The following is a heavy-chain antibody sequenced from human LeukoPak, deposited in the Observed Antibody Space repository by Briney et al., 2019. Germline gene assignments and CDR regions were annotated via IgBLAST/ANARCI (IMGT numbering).Heavy chain of an antibody. CDR1: GFTFKNYA. J-gene: IGHJ4*02. V-gene: IGHV3-23*01. CDR2: ISGSGRST. Sequence: PGGSLRLSCAASGFTFKNYAMGWVRQAPGKGLEWVSAISGSGRSTYYADSVKGRFTIARDNSKDTLYLQMSSLRSEDSAEYYCAREYQLPPPFYLDYWGQGTLVTVSS. CDR3: AREYQLPPPFYLDY. D-gene: IGHD2-2*01.